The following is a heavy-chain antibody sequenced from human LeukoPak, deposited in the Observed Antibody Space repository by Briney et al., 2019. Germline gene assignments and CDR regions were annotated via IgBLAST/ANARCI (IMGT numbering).Heavy chain of an antibody. J-gene: IGHJ4*02. CDR1: GFSFSSYG. Sequence: GGSLRLSCAGSGFSFSSYGMHWLRQAPGKGLQWMAFIRSDGSNKYYADSVKGRFTISRDNSKNTLYLQMNSLRAEDTAVYYCARESGSVTSEVDFDYWGQGTLVTVSS. V-gene: IGHV3-30*02. D-gene: IGHD4-17*01. CDR3: ARESGSVTSEVDFDY. CDR2: IRSDGSNK.